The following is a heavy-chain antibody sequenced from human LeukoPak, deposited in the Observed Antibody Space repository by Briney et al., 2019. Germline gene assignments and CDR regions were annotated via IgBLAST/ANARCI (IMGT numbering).Heavy chain of an antibody. CDR2: IYTSGST. V-gene: IGHV4-4*07. J-gene: IGHJ5*02. CDR3: ARDDYYDSSGYYFSVPDWFDP. CDR1: GGSISSYY. D-gene: IGHD3-22*01. Sequence: SETLSLTCTVSGGSISSYYWSWLRHPAGKGLEGVGRIYTSGSTNYYASLKSRITMSVSTSKNQFSLKQSSADAPDPAGFYCARDDYYDSSGYYFSVPDWFDPWGQGTLVTVSS.